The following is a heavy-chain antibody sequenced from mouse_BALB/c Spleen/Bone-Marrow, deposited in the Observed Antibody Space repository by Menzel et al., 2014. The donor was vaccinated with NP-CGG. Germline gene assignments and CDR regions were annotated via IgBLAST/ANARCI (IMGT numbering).Heavy chain of an antibody. Sequence: QVQLQQSGAELVKPGASVKLSCKASGYTFTRYYMYWVKQRPGQGLEWIGETNPTNGGTNFNEKFKSKATLTVDKSSSTAYMQLSSLTSEDSAVYYCTRSNYGYWYFDVWGAGTTVTVSS. CDR3: TRSNYGYWYFDV. D-gene: IGHD1-1*01. CDR1: GYTFTRYY. V-gene: IGHV1S81*02. CDR2: TNPTNGGT. J-gene: IGHJ1*01.